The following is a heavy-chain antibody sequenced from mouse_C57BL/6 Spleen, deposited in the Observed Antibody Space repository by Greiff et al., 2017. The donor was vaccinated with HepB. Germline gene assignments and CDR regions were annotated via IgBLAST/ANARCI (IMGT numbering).Heavy chain of an antibody. CDR1: GYAFTNYL. CDR3: ARDYYGSNRWYFDV. CDR2: INPGSGGT. V-gene: IGHV1-54*01. Sequence: VQLQQSGAELVRPGTSVKVSCKASGYAFTNYLIEWVKQRPGQGLEWIGVINPGSGGTNYNEKFKGKATLTADKSSSNAYMQLSSLTSEESAVYFCARDYYGSNRWYFDVWGTGTTVTVSS. D-gene: IGHD1-1*01. J-gene: IGHJ1*03.